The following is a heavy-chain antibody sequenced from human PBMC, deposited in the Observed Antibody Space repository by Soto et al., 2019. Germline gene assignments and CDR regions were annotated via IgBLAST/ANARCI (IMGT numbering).Heavy chain of an antibody. D-gene: IGHD2-15*01. V-gene: IGHV3-33*01. CDR1: GFTFSSYG. J-gene: IGHJ6*03. Sequence: PGGSLRLSCAASGFTFSSYGMHWVRQAPGKGLEWVAVIWYDGSNKYYADSVKGRFTISRDNSKNTLYLQMNSLRAEDTAVYYCASLTSEGYCSGGSCYSPRYYMDVWGKGTTVTVSS. CDR3: ASLTSEGYCSGGSCYSPRYYMDV. CDR2: IWYDGSNK.